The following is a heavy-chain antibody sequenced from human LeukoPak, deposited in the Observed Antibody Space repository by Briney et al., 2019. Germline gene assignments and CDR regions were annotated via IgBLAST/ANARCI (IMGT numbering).Heavy chain of an antibody. V-gene: IGHV4-34*01. CDR2: IHHGGTT. D-gene: IGHD3-22*01. Sequence: SETLSLTCAVYGESFSDYYWSWIRQAPGKGLEWIGEIHHGGTTNYSPSLRGRLAMSTDTSNNQFSLQLTSVTASDTAVYFCARGPPTDYYDTRGFYRPLDYWGQGTLVTVPS. CDR3: ARGPPTDYYDTRGFYRPLDY. J-gene: IGHJ4*02. CDR1: GESFSDYY.